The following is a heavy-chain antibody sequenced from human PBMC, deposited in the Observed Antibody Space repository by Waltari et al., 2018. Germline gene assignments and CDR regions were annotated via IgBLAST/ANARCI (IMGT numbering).Heavy chain of an antibody. Sequence: EVQLLESGGGLVQPGGSLRLSCAASGFTFSSYAMSWVRQAPGKGLEWVSVIYSGGRTYYADSVKGRFTISRDNSKNTLYLQMNSLRAEDTAVYYCAKEGRGGYFDYWGQGTLVTVSS. CDR3: AKEGRGGYFDY. V-gene: IGHV3-23*03. D-gene: IGHD2-15*01. J-gene: IGHJ4*02. CDR1: GFTFSSYA. CDR2: IYSGGRT.